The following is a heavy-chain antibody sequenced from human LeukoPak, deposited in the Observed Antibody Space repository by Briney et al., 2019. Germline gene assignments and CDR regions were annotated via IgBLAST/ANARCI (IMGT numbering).Heavy chain of an antibody. V-gene: IGHV3-21*01. CDR1: GFTFSSYS. CDR2: ISRTSTYI. Sequence: RAGGSLRLSCAASGFTFSSYSMNWVRQAPGKGQEWVSSISRTSTYIYYADSVKGRFTISRDNARNSLFLQMDSLRAEDTAVYYCARDPDYYGSGTYYNHYFDYWGQGTLVTVSP. J-gene: IGHJ4*02. D-gene: IGHD3-10*01. CDR3: ARDPDYYGSGTYYNHYFDY.